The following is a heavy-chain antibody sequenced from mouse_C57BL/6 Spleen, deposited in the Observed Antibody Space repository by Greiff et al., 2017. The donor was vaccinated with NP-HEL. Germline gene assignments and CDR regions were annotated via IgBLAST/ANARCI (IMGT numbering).Heavy chain of an antibody. D-gene: IGHD1-1*02. V-gene: IGHV5-17*01. CDR1: GFTFSDYG. CDR3: AKGLGGIYFDY. CDR2: ISSGSSTI. Sequence: EVKLMESGGGLVKPGGSLKLSCAASGFTFSDYGMHWVRQAPEKGLEWVAYISSGSSTIYYADTVKGRFTISRDNAKNTLFLQMTSLRSEDTAMYYCAKGLGGIYFDYWGQGTTLTVSS. J-gene: IGHJ2*01.